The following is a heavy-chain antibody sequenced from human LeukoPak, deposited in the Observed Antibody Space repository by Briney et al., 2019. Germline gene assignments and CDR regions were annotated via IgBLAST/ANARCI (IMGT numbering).Heavy chain of an antibody. J-gene: IGHJ4*02. CDR3: ARDRGGSYYYFDY. V-gene: IGHV3-23*01. CDR2: ISGSGGST. Sequence: GGSLRLSCAASGFTFSNYAMSWVRQAPGKGLEWVSVISGSGGSTYYADSVKGRFTISRDNSKNTLYLQMNSLRAEDTAVYYCARDRGGSYYYFDYWGQGTLVTVSS. CDR1: GFTFSNYA. D-gene: IGHD1-26*01.